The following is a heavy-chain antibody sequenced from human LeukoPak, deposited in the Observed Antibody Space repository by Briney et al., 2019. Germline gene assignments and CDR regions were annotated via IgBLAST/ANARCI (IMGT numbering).Heavy chain of an antibody. CDR3: ARDPPGRPYSSSSYG. D-gene: IGHD6-6*01. CDR2: IIPIYGTT. V-gene: IGHV1-69*06. CDR1: GGTFSNYA. Sequence: SVKVSCKASGGTFSNYAVSWVRQAPGQGLEWMGGIIPIYGTTNYAQKFQGRVTITADKSTSTAYMELSSLRSEDTAVYYCARDPPGRPYSSSSYGWGQGTLVTVSS. J-gene: IGHJ4*02.